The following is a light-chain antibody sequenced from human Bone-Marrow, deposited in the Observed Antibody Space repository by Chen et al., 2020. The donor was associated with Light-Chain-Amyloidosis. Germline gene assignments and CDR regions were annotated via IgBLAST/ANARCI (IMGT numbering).Light chain of an antibody. CDR3: QSADSSGTYEVI. V-gene: IGLV3-25*03. CDR1: DLPTKY. Sequence: YELPQPPSLSVSPGQTARFTSSGYDLPTKYAYGYQQKPGQAPVLVIHRDTERPSGISERFSGSSSGTTATLTISGVKAEDEADYHCQSADSSGTYEVIFGGGTKLTVL. CDR2: RDT. J-gene: IGLJ2*01.